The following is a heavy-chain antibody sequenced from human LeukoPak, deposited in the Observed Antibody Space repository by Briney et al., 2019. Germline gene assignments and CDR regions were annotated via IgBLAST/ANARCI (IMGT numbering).Heavy chain of an antibody. CDR1: GFTFSNYE. Sequence: QSGGSLRLXCAASGFTFSNYEMNWVRQAPGKGLEWVSYISISGSTVYYADSVKGRFTISRDNAKNSLYLQMNSLRAEDTAVYYCARDGPPDYWGQGTLVTVSS. CDR3: ARDGPPDY. V-gene: IGHV3-48*03. J-gene: IGHJ4*02. CDR2: ISISGSTV.